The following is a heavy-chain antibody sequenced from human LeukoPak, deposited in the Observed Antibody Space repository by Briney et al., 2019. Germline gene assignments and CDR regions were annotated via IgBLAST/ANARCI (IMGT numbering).Heavy chain of an antibody. CDR1: GFSLSTSGVG. Sequence: SGPTLVNPTQTLALTCTFSGFSLSTSGVGVGWIRQPPGKALEWLALIYWNDDKRYSPSLKSRLTITKDTSKNQVVLTMTNMDPVDTATYYCAHIAVFWLPHYFDYWGQGTLVTVSS. CDR3: AHIAVFWLPHYFDY. J-gene: IGHJ4*02. CDR2: IYWNDDK. V-gene: IGHV2-5*01. D-gene: IGHD3-9*01.